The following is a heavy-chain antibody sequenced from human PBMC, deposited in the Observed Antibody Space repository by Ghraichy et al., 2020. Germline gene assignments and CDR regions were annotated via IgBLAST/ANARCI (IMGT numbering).Heavy chain of an antibody. J-gene: IGHJ4*02. Sequence: GESLNISCKGSGYSFTSYWIGWVRQMPGKGLEWMGIIYPGDSDTRYSPSFQGQVTIPADKSISTAYLQWSSLKASDTAMYYCARGPLGRYYGSGSYEDYWGQGTLVTVSS. CDR1: GYSFTSYW. D-gene: IGHD3-10*01. CDR2: IYPGDSDT. CDR3: ARGPLGRYYGSGSYEDY. V-gene: IGHV5-51*01.